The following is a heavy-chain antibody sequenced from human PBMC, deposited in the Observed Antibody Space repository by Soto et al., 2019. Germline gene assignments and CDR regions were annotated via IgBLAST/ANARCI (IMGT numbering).Heavy chain of an antibody. CDR1: GGSISSYY. CDR3: ARDRSEYQLLGYYYYYGMDV. J-gene: IGHJ6*02. CDR2: IYTSGST. V-gene: IGHV4-4*07. Sequence: QVQLQESGPGLVKPSETLSLTCTVSGGSISSYYWSWIRQPAGKGLEWIGRIYTSGSTNYNPSLKGRVTVSVDTSKNQFSLKLSSVTAADTAVYYCARDRSEYQLLGYYYYYGMDVWGQGTTVTVSS. D-gene: IGHD2-2*01.